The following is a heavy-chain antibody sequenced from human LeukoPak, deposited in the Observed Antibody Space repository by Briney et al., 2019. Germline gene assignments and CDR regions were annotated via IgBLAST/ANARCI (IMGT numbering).Heavy chain of an antibody. J-gene: IGHJ5*02. V-gene: IGHV4-34*01. D-gene: IGHD3-3*01. CDR2: INHSGST. CDR1: GGSFSGYY. CDR3: ARRWFWSGFYPANWFDP. Sequence: SETLSLTCAVYGGSFSGYYWSWIRQPPGKGLEWIGEINHSGSTNYSPSLKSRVTISVDTSKNQFSLKLSSVTAADTAVYYCARRWFWSGFYPANWFDPWGQGTLVTVSS.